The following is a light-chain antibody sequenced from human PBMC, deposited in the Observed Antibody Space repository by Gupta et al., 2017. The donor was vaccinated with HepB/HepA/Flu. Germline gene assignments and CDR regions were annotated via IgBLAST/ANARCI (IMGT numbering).Light chain of an antibody. CDR2: DVS. V-gene: IGLV2-14*01. J-gene: IGLJ1*01. CDR3: CSNTTNSLWV. Sequence: QSALTQPASAPGPPGQSVTISCTGTSSDVGGYNFVSCYQQHPGKAPKLMILDVSYRPSGFSIRFSGSESGSTASPTISGPEAEDEADYYYCSNTTNSLWVFGTGTKVTVL. CDR1: SSDVGGYNF.